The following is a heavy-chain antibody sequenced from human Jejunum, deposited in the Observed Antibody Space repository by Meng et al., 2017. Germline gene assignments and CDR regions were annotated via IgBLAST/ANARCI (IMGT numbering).Heavy chain of an antibody. Sequence: GESLKISCSASGFTFSSYWMHWVRQAPGKGLVWVSLITTDGSTTSYADSVKGRFTISRDNSKNTVYLQMNSLRAEDTGVYYCASGHFEYWGQGTLVTVSS. CDR3: ASGHFEY. J-gene: IGHJ4*02. CDR2: ITTDGSTT. V-gene: IGHV3-74*01. CDR1: GFTFSSYW.